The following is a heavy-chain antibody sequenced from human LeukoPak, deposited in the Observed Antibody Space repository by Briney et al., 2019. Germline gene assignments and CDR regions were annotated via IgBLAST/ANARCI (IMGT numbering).Heavy chain of an antibody. CDR1: GLALVYYA. V-gene: IGHV3-30*02. CDR2: IRYDGSNK. Sequence: PLGLCGRASGLALVYYAVDWVPQATGKGLEWVAFIRYDGSNKYYADSVKGRFTISRDNSKNTLYLQMNSLRAEDTAVYYCANNEVGSIAVAGGYWGQETLVTVSS. CDR3: ANNEVGSIAVAGGY. D-gene: IGHD6-19*01. J-gene: IGHJ4*02.